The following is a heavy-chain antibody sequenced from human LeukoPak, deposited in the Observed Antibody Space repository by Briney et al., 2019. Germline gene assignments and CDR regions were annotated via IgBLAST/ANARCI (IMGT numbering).Heavy chain of an antibody. D-gene: IGHD2-2*01. CDR3: ARDLDVETVAMPGGY. J-gene: IGHJ4*02. CDR2: IKEDGSER. CDR1: GFSFERFW. V-gene: IGHV3-7*01. Sequence: GGSLTLSCTTPGFSFERFWMSWVGQAPGKGPDWVANIKEDGSERNYVDSVKGRFTISRDNDQNSLYLQLNSLRAADTAVYYCARDLDVETVAMPGGYWGQGTLVTVSS.